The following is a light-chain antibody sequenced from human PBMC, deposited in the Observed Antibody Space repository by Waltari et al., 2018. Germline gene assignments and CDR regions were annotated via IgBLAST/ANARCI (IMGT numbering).Light chain of an antibody. Sequence: QSMLTQPPSVSAAPGQAVTISSSDTTPHIANNYQSWYQQFPGTAPKLLIYDNDERPSGIPDRFSGSKSGTSATLDITGLQTGDEADYYCATWDTSLSGGVFGGGTKLTVL. V-gene: IGLV1-51*01. CDR3: ATWDTSLSGGV. CDR1: TPHIANNY. CDR2: DND. J-gene: IGLJ2*01.